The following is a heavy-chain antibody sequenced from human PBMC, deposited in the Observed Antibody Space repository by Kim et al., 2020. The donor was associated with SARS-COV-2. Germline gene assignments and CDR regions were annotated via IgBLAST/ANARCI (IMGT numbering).Heavy chain of an antibody. J-gene: IGHJ4*02. CDR2: GGT. V-gene: IGHV1-2*02. CDR3: ARGGAQPRDY. D-gene: IGHD3-10*01. Sequence: GGTNYAKKFQGRVTMTRDTSISTDYMELSRLTSDDTAVYYCARGGAQPRDYWGQGTLVTVSS.